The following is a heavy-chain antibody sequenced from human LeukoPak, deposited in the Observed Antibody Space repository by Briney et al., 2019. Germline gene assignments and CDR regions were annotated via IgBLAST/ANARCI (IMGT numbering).Heavy chain of an antibody. CDR2: INHSGST. J-gene: IGHJ2*01. CDR3: ARERDGYFDL. D-gene: IGHD2-21*02. Sequence: SETLSLTCAVYVGSFSGYYWTWIGQPPGKGLEWIGDINHSGSTNFNPSLKSRVSISVVTSKNPFSLKLSSVTAADTAVYYCARERDGYFDLWGRGTRVTVSS. V-gene: IGHV4-34*01. CDR1: VGSFSGYY.